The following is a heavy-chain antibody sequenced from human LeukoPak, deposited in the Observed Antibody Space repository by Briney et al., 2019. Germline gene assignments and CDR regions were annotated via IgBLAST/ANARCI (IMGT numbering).Heavy chain of an antibody. J-gene: IGHJ4*02. CDR2: ISYDGSNK. V-gene: IGHV3-30*18. CDR1: GFTFSSYG. Sequence: GGSLRLSCAASGFTFSSYGMHWVRQAPGKGLEWVAVISYDGSNKYYADSVKGRFTISRDNSKNTLYLQMNSLRAEDTAVYYCAKDGHSGSYYYLDYWGQGTLVTVSS. D-gene: IGHD1-26*01. CDR3: AKDGHSGSYYYLDY.